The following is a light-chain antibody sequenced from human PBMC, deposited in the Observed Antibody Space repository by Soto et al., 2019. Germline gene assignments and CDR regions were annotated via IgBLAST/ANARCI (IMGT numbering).Light chain of an antibody. J-gene: IGKJ2*02. CDR1: QSVSSSY. CDR2: GAS. CDR3: QQYGSSPCT. Sequence: EIVLTQSPGTLSLSPGERATLSCRASQSVSSSYLAWYQQKPGQAPRLLIYGASSRATGIPDRFSDSGSGTDFTLTISRLEPEDFAVYYCQQYGSSPCTFGQGTKLEIK. V-gene: IGKV3-20*01.